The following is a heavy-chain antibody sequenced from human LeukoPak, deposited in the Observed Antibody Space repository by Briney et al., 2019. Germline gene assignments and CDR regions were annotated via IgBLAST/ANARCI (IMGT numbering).Heavy chain of an antibody. D-gene: IGHD6-19*01. J-gene: IGHJ4*02. V-gene: IGHV3-7*01. CDR1: RFTFSSYL. CDR3: AASRGSGWYYFDY. CDR2: IKQDGSEK. Sequence: PGGSLRLSCAASRFTFSSYLMSWVCQAPGKGLEWVANIKQDGSEKYYVDSVKGRFTISRDNAKNSLYLQMNSLRAEDTAVYYCAASRGSGWYYFDYWGQGTLVTVSS.